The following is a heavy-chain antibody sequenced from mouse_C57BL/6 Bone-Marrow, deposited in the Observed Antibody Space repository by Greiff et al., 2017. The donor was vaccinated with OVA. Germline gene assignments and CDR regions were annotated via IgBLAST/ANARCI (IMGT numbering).Heavy chain of an antibody. Sequence: VKLMESGAELVKPGASVKMSCKASGYTFTSYWITWVKQRPGQGLEWIGDIYPGSGSTNYNEKFKSKATLTVDTSSSTAYMQLSSLTSEDSAVYYCARERDLRLRRGFAYWGQGTLVTVSA. CDR1: GYTFTSYW. J-gene: IGHJ3*01. CDR2: IYPGSGST. V-gene: IGHV1-55*01. CDR3: ARERDLRLRRGFAY. D-gene: IGHD2-4*01.